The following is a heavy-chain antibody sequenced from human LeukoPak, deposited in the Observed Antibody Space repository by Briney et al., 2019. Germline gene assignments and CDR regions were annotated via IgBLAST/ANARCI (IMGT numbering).Heavy chain of an antibody. J-gene: IGHJ6*02. CDR3: AKDIVVVPAAIIDYYYYYYGMDV. CDR1: GFTFSSYA. Sequence: GGSLRLSCAASGFTFSSYAMSWVRQAPGRGLEWVSAISGSGGSTYYADSVKGRFTISRDNSKNTLYLQINSLRAEDTAVYSCAKDIVVVPAAIIDYYYYYYGMDVWGQGTTVTVSS. D-gene: IGHD2-2*02. V-gene: IGHV3-23*01. CDR2: ISGSGGST.